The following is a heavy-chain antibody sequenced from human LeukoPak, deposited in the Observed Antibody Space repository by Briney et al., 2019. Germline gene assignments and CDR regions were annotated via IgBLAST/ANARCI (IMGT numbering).Heavy chain of an antibody. J-gene: IGHJ3*02. CDR1: GFTFSSYD. D-gene: IGHD3-10*01. Sequence: PGGSLRLSCAASGFTFSSYDMHWVRQATGKGLEWVSAIGTAGDPYYPGSVKGRFTISRENAKNSLYLQMNSLRAGDTAVYYCVRSSGSSPDDAFDIWGQGTMVTVSS. CDR3: VRSSGSSPDDAFDI. V-gene: IGHV3-13*05. CDR2: IGTAGDP.